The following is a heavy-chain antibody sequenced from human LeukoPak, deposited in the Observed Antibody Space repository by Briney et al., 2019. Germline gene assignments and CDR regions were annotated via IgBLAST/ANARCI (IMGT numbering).Heavy chain of an antibody. CDR3: ASRYCSGGSCPFDY. J-gene: IGHJ4*02. D-gene: IGHD2-15*01. CDR1: GGSLSSSSYY. V-gene: IGHV4-39*01. Sequence: SETLSLTCTVSGGSLSSSSYYRGWIRQPPGKGLEWIGSIYYSGSTYYNPSLKSRVTISVDTSKNQFSLKLSSVTAADTAVYYCASRYCSGGSCPFDYWGQGTLVTVSS. CDR2: IYYSGST.